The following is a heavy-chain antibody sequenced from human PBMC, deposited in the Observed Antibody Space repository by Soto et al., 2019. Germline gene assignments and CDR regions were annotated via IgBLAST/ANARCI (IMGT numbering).Heavy chain of an antibody. CDR3: ARGTGMVRGVNPYWYFDL. CDR1: GGTFSSYA. Sequence: QVQLVQSGAEVKKPGSSVKVSCKASGGTFSSYAISWVRQAPGQGLEWMGGITPIFGTANYAQKFQGRVTITADESTSTAYMELSSLRSEDTAVYYCARGTGMVRGVNPYWYFDLWGRGTLVTVSS. V-gene: IGHV1-69*12. CDR2: ITPIFGTA. D-gene: IGHD3-10*01. J-gene: IGHJ2*01.